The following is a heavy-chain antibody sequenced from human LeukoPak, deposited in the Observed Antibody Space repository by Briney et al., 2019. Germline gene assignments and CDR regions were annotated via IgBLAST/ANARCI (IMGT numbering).Heavy chain of an antibody. Sequence: KASETLSLTCTVSGGSISSSSYYWGWIRQPPGKGLEWIGSIYYSGSTYYNPSLKSRVTISVDTSKNQFSLKLSSVTAADTAVYYCARLFMVHRPLYYYYYMDVWGKGTTVTVSS. V-gene: IGHV4-39*07. CDR1: GGSISSSSYY. D-gene: IGHD3-10*01. CDR3: ARLFMVHRPLYYYYYMDV. CDR2: IYYSGST. J-gene: IGHJ6*03.